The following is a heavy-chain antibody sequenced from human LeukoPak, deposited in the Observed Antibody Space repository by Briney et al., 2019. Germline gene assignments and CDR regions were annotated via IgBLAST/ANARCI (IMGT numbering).Heavy chain of an antibody. D-gene: IGHD6-19*01. Sequence: ASVKVSCKASGCTLTSYGISWVRQAPGQGLEWMGWISAYNGNTNYAQKLQGRVTMTTDTSTSTAYMELRSLRSDDTAVYYCARRGSGWHLDAFDIWGQGTMVTVSS. CDR3: ARRGSGWHLDAFDI. CDR1: GCTLTSYG. V-gene: IGHV1-18*01. CDR2: ISAYNGNT. J-gene: IGHJ3*02.